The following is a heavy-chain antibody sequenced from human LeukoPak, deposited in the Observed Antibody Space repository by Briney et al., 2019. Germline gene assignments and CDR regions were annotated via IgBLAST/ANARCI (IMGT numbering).Heavy chain of an antibody. V-gene: IGHV4-34*01. CDR3: ASRGYSSSCGY. Sequence: SETLSLTCTVSGGSISSYYWSWIRQPPGKGLEWIGEINHSGSTNYNPSLKSRVTISVDTSKNQFSLKLSSVTAADTAVYYCASRGYSSSCGYWGQGTLVTVSS. CDR2: INHSGST. CDR1: GGSISSYY. D-gene: IGHD6-13*01. J-gene: IGHJ4*02.